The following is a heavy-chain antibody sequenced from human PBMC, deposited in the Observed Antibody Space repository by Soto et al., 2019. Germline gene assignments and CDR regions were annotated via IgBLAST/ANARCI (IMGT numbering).Heavy chain of an antibody. Sequence: GGSLRLSCAASGFTFSRYDMHWVRQAPGKGLEWVAVIWYDGSNKYYADSVKGRFTISRDNSKNTPYVQMNSLRVEDTAVYYCARGGRGWYTDFQHWGQGALVTVS. J-gene: IGHJ1*01. CDR3: ARGGRGWYTDFQH. CDR1: GFTFSRYD. V-gene: IGHV3-33*01. D-gene: IGHD6-19*01. CDR2: IWYDGSNK.